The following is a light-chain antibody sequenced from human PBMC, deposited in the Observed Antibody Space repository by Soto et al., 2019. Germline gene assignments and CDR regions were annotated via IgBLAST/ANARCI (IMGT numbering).Light chain of an antibody. CDR3: QQYNNWPS. CDR2: GAS. V-gene: IGKV3-15*01. CDR1: QSVSSN. Sequence: EIVMTQSPATLSVSPGERATLSCRASQSVSSNLAWYQQKPGQAPRLLIYGASTRATGIPARFSGSGSGTEFTLTIRSLQSEDFAVYCCQQYNNWPSFGGGTKVEIK. J-gene: IGKJ4*01.